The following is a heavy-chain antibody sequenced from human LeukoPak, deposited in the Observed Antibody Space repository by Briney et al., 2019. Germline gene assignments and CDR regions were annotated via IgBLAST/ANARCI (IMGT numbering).Heavy chain of an antibody. J-gene: IGHJ3*02. CDR3: AKGKTSGWDQDAFDI. CDR2: IIATGGST. D-gene: IGHD6-19*01. CDR1: GLTFTSYA. Sequence: GGSLRLSCAAAGLTFTSYAMSWVRQAPGKGLEWVSRIIATGGSTYYADSVKGRFAISRDNSKNTLYLQLNSLGVEDTAVYYCAKGKTSGWDQDAFDIWGHGTMVTVSS. V-gene: IGHV3-23*01.